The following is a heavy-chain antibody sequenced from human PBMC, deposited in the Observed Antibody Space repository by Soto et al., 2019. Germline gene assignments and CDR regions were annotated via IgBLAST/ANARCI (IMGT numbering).Heavy chain of an antibody. J-gene: IGHJ4*02. CDR2: INRSGGST. Sequence: SXKASFKASVYTXTSYYMYLVRQAPGQGLEWIGIINRSGGSTRYAQKLQGRVTMTRDTSTSPVYMELSSLRSEDTAVYYCARGDFWSGYYTGKAHRNTKAFEYWGQGTLVNVS. CDR1: VYTXTSYY. D-gene: IGHD3-3*01. CDR3: ARGDFWSGYYTGKAHRNTKAFEY. V-gene: IGHV1-46*01.